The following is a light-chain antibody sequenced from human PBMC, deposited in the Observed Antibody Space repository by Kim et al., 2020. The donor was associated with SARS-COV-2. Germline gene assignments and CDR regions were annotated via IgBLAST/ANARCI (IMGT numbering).Light chain of an antibody. CDR2: STT. CDR1: SGTVSINHS. Sequence: QTVVTQEPSFSVSPGGTVTLSCGLRSGTVSINHSPSWYQQTPGQAPRTLIYSTTIRFSGVPDRFSGSILGDKAALTITGAQADDECDYYCVLYMGNGIWVFGGGTQLTVL. J-gene: IGLJ3*02. CDR3: VLYMGNGIWV. V-gene: IGLV8-61*01.